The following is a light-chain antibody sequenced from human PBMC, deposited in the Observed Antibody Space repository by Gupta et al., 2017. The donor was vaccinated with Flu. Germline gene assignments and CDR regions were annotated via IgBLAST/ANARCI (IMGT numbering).Light chain of an antibody. Sequence: QSVLPQPPSASGTPGQRVTISCSGSSSNIGSNTVNWYQQLPGTAPKLLIYTNDQRPAGVPDRFSGSRYGTSASLAISGLQSEDEADYYCAAWDDSLIAYVFGTGTKFTVL. CDR3: AAWDDSLIAYV. J-gene: IGLJ1*01. CDR2: TND. CDR1: SSNIGSNT. V-gene: IGLV1-44*01.